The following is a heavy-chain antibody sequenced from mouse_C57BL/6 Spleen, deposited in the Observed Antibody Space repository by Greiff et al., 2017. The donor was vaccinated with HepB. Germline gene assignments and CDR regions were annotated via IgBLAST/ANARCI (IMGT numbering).Heavy chain of an antibody. CDR2: IRSKSNNYAT. J-gene: IGHJ4*01. V-gene: IGHV10-1*01. Sequence: EVQLVESGGGLVQPKGSLKLSCAASGFSFNTYAMNWVRQAPGKGLEWVARIRSKSNNYATYYADSVKDRFTISRDDSESMLYLQMNNLKTEDTAMYYCERHPSYYAMDYWGQGTSVTVSS. CDR3: ERHPSYYAMDY. CDR1: GFSFNTYA.